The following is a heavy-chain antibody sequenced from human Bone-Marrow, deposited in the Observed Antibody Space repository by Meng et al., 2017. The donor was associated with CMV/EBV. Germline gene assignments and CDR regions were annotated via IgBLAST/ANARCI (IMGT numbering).Heavy chain of an antibody. CDR2: ISWNSVSI. V-gene: IGHV3-9*03. CDR3: VKDINSHLVPSNIMVFNHYGMDV. J-gene: IGHJ6*02. CDR1: GFFFDYYA. D-gene: IGHD2-2*01. Sequence: SLKISCAGSGFFFDYYAMHWVRQAPGKGLEWVSGISWNSVSIGYVDSVKGRFTISRDNAKNSLYLQMTILRAEDMALYYCVKDINSHLVPSNIMVFNHYGMDVWGQGTTVTVSS.